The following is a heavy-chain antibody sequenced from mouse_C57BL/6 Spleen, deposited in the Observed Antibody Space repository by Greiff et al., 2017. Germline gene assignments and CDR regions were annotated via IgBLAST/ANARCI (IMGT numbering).Heavy chain of an antibody. D-gene: IGHD2-3*01. J-gene: IGHJ2*01. CDR3: AGRELRWGCY. CDR1: GYTFTSYW. Sequence: VQLQQPGAELVKPGASVKLSCKASGYTFTSYWITWVKQRPGQGLEWIGDIYPGSGCTNSNEKFKSKATLTVDTSSSTAYMQLSSLASEDSAVSYCAGRELRWGCYWGKGTTLTVSS. CDR2: IYPGSGCT. V-gene: IGHV1-55*01.